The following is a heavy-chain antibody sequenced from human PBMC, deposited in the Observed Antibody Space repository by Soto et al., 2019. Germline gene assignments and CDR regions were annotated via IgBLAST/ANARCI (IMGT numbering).Heavy chain of an antibody. CDR3: ARDKLDYSNYHYYGMDV. D-gene: IGHD4-4*01. Sequence: ASVKVSCKASGYTFTSYGISWVRQAPGQGLDWMGWISAYNGNTKYAQDLQGRVTMTTDTSTSTAYMELRSLRSDDTAMYYCARDKLDYSNYHYYGMDVWGQGTTVTVSS. V-gene: IGHV1-18*04. CDR2: ISAYNGNT. CDR1: GYTFTSYG. J-gene: IGHJ6*02.